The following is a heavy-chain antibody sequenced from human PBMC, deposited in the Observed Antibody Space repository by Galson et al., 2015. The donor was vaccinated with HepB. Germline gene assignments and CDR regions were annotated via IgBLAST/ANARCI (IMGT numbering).Heavy chain of an antibody. Sequence: SLRLSCAASGFTFSDYYMSWIRQAPGKGLEWVSYISSSSSYTNYADSVKGRFTISRDNAKNSLYLQMNSLRAEDTAVYYCAREGSDSGYDYYYYYYMDVWGKGTTVTVSS. D-gene: IGHD5-12*01. CDR3: AREGSDSGYDYYYYYYMDV. J-gene: IGHJ6*03. CDR2: ISSSSSYT. V-gene: IGHV3-11*06. CDR1: GFTFSDYY.